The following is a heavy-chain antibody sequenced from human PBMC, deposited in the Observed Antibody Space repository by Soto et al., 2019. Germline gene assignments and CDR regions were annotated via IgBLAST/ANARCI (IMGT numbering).Heavy chain of an antibody. V-gene: IGHV3-33*01. Sequence: VGSLRLSCAASGFTFSSYGMHWVRQAPGKGLEWVAVIWYDGSNKYYADSVKGRFTISRDNSKNTLYLQMNSLRAEDTAVYYCARDLVYSSSWYRPYYYYGMDVWGQGTTVTVSS. J-gene: IGHJ6*02. D-gene: IGHD6-13*01. CDR3: ARDLVYSSSWYRPYYYYGMDV. CDR1: GFTFSSYG. CDR2: IWYDGSNK.